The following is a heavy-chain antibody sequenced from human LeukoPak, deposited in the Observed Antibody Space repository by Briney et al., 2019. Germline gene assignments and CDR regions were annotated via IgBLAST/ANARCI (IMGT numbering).Heavy chain of an antibody. CDR1: GFTVSSNY. D-gene: IGHD2-21*02. J-gene: IGHJ6*03. V-gene: IGHV4-39*07. CDR2: IYYSGST. CDR3: ARVWCGGDCYRTHTNYNFYYYMDV. Sequence: GSLRLSCAASGFTVSSNYMSWIRQPPGKGLEWIGSIYYSGSTYYNPSLKSRVTISVDTSKNQFSLKLNYVTAADTAVYYCARVWCGGDCYRTHTNYNFYYYMDVWGKGTTVTVSS.